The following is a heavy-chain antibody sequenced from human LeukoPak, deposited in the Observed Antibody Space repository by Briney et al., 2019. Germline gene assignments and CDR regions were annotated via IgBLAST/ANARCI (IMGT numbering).Heavy chain of an antibody. V-gene: IGHV4-61*01. J-gene: IGHJ4*02. CDR1: GGSVSNGNYY. D-gene: IGHD3-10*01. Sequence: SETLSLTCTVSGGSVSNGNYYWSWIRQPPGKGLEWIGYIYYSGSTNYNPSLKSRVTISVDTSKNQFSLKLSSVTAADTAVYYCARAELWFGEHRLDYWGQGTLVTVSS. CDR3: ARAELWFGEHRLDY. CDR2: IYYSGST.